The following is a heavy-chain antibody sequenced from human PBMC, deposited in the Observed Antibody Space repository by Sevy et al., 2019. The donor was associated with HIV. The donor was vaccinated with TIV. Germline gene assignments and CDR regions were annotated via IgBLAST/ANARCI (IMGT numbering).Heavy chain of an antibody. Sequence: ASVKVSCKASGYTFTSYGISWVRQAPGQGLEWMGWISAYNGNTNYAQKLQGRVTMTTDTSTSTAYMELRSLRSDDTAVYYCARFGSGSSPSRSYYYYYGMDVWGQGTTVTVSS. J-gene: IGHJ6*02. D-gene: IGHD6-6*01. CDR3: ARFGSGSSPSRSYYYYYGMDV. CDR1: GYTFTSYG. CDR2: ISAYNGNT. V-gene: IGHV1-18*01.